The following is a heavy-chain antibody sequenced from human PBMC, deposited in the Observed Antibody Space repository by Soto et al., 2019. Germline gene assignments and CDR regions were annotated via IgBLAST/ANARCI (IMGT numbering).Heavy chain of an antibody. V-gene: IGHV1-3*01. CDR3: ASKDIVLVVYAPYYYYYYGMDV. CDR2: INAGNGNT. J-gene: IGHJ6*02. CDR1: GYTFTSYA. Sequence: ASVKVSCKASGYTFTSYAMHWVRQAPGQRLEWMGWINAGNGNTKYSQKFQGRVTITRDTSASTAYMELSSLRSEDTAVYYCASKDIVLVVYAPYYYYYYGMDVWGQGTTVTVSS. D-gene: IGHD2-8*01.